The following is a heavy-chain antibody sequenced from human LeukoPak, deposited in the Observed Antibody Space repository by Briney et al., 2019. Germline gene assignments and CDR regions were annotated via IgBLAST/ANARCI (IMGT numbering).Heavy chain of an antibody. CDR2: INPSGGST. CDR1: GYTFTSYY. D-gene: IGHD3-22*01. Sequence: ASVKVSCKASGYTFTSYYMHWVRQAPGQGLEWMGIINPSGGSTSYAQKFQGRVTMTRDTSTSTVYMELSSLRSEDTAVYYCARATDKYYDSSGYYQRPLGYWGQGTLVTVSS. CDR3: ARATDKYYDSSGYYQRPLGY. J-gene: IGHJ4*02. V-gene: IGHV1-46*01.